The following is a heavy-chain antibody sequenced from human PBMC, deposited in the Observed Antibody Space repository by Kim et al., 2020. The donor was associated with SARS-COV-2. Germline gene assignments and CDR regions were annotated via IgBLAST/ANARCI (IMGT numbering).Heavy chain of an antibody. D-gene: IGHD3-10*01. J-gene: IGHJ3*02. Sequence: SETLSLTCTVSGGSISSGGYYWSWIRQHPGKGLEWIGYIYYSGSTYYNPSLKSRVTISVDTSKNQFSLKLSSVTAADTAVYYCARGGSGSGAFDIWGQGTMVTVSS. CDR2: IYYSGST. CDR3: ARGGSGSGAFDI. V-gene: IGHV4-31*03. CDR1: GGSISSGGYY.